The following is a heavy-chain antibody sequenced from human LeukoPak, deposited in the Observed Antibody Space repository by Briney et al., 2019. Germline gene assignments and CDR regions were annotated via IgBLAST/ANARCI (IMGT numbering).Heavy chain of an antibody. V-gene: IGHV1-18*01. CDR1: GYTFTSYG. CDR3: ARSPGPYYYYGMDV. CDR2: ISAYNGNT. Sequence: ASVKVSCKASGYTFTSYGISWVRQAPGQGLEWMGLISAYNGNTNYAQKLQGRVTMTTDTSTSTAYMELRSLRSDDTAVYYCARSPGPYYYYGMDVWGQGTTVTVSS. J-gene: IGHJ6*02.